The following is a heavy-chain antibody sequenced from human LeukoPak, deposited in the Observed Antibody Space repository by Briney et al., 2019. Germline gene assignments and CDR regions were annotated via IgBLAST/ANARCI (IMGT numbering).Heavy chain of an antibody. D-gene: IGHD1-26*01. CDR3: ARGRGGSYDS. Sequence: GRSLRLSCAASGFILSDYAIHWVRQGPGKGLEYVAAISSNGAKTFYAEPVKGRFTISRDNSDNTVDLQMDSLRVEDMGVYYCARGRGGSYDSWGQGILVTVSS. V-gene: IGHV3-64*02. CDR1: GFILSDYA. J-gene: IGHJ4*02. CDR2: ISSNGAKT.